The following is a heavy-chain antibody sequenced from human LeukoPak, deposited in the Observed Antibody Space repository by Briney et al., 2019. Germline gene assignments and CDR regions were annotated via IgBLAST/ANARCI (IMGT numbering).Heavy chain of an antibody. CDR1: GYTLTELS. CDR2: FDPEDGET. V-gene: IGHV1-24*01. D-gene: IGHD2-21*02. J-gene: IGHJ4*02. CDR3: ARVSVSSVGVSAVPDYFGY. Sequence: ASVKVSCKVSGYTLTELSMHWVRQAPGKGLEWMGGFDPEDGETIYAQKFQGRVTMTEDTSTDTAYTELSSLRSEDTAVYYCARVSVSSVGVSAVPDYFGYWGQGTLVIVSS.